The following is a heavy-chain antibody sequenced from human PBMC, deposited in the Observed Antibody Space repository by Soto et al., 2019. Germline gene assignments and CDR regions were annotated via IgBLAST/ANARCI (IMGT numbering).Heavy chain of an antibody. CDR1: GFTFSNYA. CDR2: INGSGTST. V-gene: IGHV3-23*01. Sequence: GGSLRLSCAASGFTFSNYAMSWVRQAPGEGLEWVSAINGSGTSTYYADSVKGRFTISRDNSKNTLYLQMNSLRAEDTAVYYCARLGVDPWGQGTLVTVSS. D-gene: IGHD3-10*01. J-gene: IGHJ5*02. CDR3: ARLGVDP.